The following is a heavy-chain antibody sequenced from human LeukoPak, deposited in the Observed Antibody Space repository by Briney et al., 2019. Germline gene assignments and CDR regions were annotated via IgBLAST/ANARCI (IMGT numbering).Heavy chain of an antibody. V-gene: IGHV1-24*01. CDR3: ATGLLRLGELKTEGY. J-gene: IGHJ4*02. Sequence: ASVKVSCKVSGYTLTELSMHWVRQAPGKGLEWMGGFDPEDGETIYAQKFQGRVTMTEDTSTDTAYMELSSLRSEDTAVYYCATGLLRLGELKTEGYWGQGTLVTVSS. CDR2: FDPEDGET. D-gene: IGHD3-16*01. CDR1: GYTLTELS.